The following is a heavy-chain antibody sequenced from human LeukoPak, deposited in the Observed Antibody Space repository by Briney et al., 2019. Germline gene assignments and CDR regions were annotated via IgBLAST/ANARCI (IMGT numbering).Heavy chain of an antibody. CDR2: IYPGDSDT. Sequence: GESLKISCKGSGYSFTSYWIGWVRQMPGKGLEWVGIIYPGDSDTKYSPSFQGQVTISADKSISTAYLQWSSLKASDTAMYYCARQVSSSWLYYYYYYMDVWGKGTTVTVSS. J-gene: IGHJ6*03. D-gene: IGHD6-13*01. V-gene: IGHV5-51*01. CDR3: ARQVSSSWLYYYYYYMDV. CDR1: GYSFTSYW.